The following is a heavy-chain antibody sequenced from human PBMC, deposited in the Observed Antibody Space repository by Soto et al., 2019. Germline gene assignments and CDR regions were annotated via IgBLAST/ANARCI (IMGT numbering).Heavy chain of an antibody. CDR2: ISSSRSYT. CDR3: ARVAYDAFDI. D-gene: IGHD3-16*01. J-gene: IGHJ3*02. CDR1: GFTFSDYY. Sequence: QVQLVESGGGLVKPGGSLRLSCAASGFTFSDYYMNWIRQAPGKGLEWVSYISSSRSYTNYADSVKGRFTISRDNAKNSLDLQMNSLRAEDTAVYYCARVAYDAFDIWGQGTMVTVSS. V-gene: IGHV3-11*05.